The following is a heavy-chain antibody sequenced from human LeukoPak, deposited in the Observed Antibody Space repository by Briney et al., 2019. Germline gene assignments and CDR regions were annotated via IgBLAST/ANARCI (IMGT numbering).Heavy chain of an antibody. CDR1: GFTFSSYS. V-gene: IGHV3-21*01. D-gene: IGHD2-2*02. J-gene: IGHJ4*02. CDR2: ISSSSSYI. Sequence: GGSLRLSCAASGFTFSSYSMNWVRQAPGKGLEWVSSISSSSSYIYYADSVKGRFTISRDNAKNSLYLQMNSLRAEDTAVYYCARYCSSTSRYNGGFDYWGQGTLVTVSS. CDR3: ARYCSSTSRYNGGFDY.